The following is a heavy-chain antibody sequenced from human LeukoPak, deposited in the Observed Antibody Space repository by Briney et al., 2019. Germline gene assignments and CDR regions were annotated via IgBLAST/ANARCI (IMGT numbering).Heavy chain of an antibody. CDR1: GGSISSYY. V-gene: IGHV4-59*08. CDR2: VHYSGTT. J-gene: IGHJ3*02. D-gene: IGHD2-15*01. Sequence: PSETLSLTCTVSGGSISSYYWSWIWQPPGKGLEWIGYVHYSGTTNYNPSLESRVTISVDTSNNHFSLQLTSVTAAHTAVYYCAGGLVSATPGSFEMWGQGTMVTVSS. CDR3: AGGLVSATPGSFEM.